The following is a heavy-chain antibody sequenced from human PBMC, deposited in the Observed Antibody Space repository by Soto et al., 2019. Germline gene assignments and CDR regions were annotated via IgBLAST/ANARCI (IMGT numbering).Heavy chain of an antibody. V-gene: IGHV1-2*02. D-gene: IGHD3-3*01. CDR1: GYPVTAYY. Sequence: QLHLVQSGAVVTKPGASVTVSCSASGYPVTAYYMHWVRQAPGRGLAWMGGINPATGAAKYTQPFQGRVTMTRDTSTSTVFMELSGLTSEDTAVFYCARGGGVGVAGSAAFDMWGQGTLVTVSS. CDR3: ARGGGVGVAGSAAFDM. CDR2: INPATGAA. J-gene: IGHJ3*02.